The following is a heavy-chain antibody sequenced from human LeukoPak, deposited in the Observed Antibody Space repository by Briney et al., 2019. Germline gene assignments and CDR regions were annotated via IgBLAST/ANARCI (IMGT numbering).Heavy chain of an antibody. J-gene: IGHJ4*02. CDR3: ATTHQPLILLRKGDYFDY. D-gene: IGHD2-8*01. CDR2: ISDSGSST. V-gene: IGHV3-23*01. Sequence: GVSLRLSCAASGFTFSSCGMSWVRQAPGRALAWVSAISDSGSSTYYVDSVKGRFTISRDNSKNTLYLQMNSLRAEDTAVYYCATTHQPLILLRKGDYFDYWGQGTLVTVSS. CDR1: GFTFSSCG.